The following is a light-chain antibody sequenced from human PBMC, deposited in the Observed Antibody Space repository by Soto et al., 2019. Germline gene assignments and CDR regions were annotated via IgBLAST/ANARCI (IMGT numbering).Light chain of an antibody. J-gene: IGKJ1*01. CDR3: QRYKRDSEP. Sequence: EIQLKKSPSALSASVGGTVAVTCRASRTVSGWSASYQQKPGQSPTRLIYDAPSLESGVPTRFTGSGSGTQFTHTTSSRLPGYIATYYRQRYKRDSEPFGQGTKVDVK. CDR1: RTVSGW. CDR2: DAP. V-gene: IGKV1-5*01.